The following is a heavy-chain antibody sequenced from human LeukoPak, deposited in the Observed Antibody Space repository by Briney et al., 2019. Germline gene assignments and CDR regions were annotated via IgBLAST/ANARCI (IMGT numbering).Heavy chain of an antibody. CDR3: AKEEAWIQLAFDY. CDR2: ISGSGGST. CDR1: GFTFSSYA. Sequence: GRSLRLSCAASGFTFSSYAMHWVRQAPGKGLEWVSAISGSGGSTYYADSVKGRFTISRDNSKNTLYLQMNSLRAEDTAVYYCAKEEAWIQLAFDYWGQGTLVTVSS. D-gene: IGHD5-18*01. J-gene: IGHJ4*02. V-gene: IGHV3-23*01.